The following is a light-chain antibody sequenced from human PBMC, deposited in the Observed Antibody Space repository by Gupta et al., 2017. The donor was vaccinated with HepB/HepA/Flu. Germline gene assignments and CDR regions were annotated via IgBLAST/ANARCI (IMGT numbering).Light chain of an antibody. V-gene: IGLV2-14*01. J-gene: IGLJ3*02. Sequence: QSALAQPASVSGSPGQSITISCTGPSSDIGTYNSVSWYQQHPGKVPKLMIYDVTNRPSGVPNRFSGSKSGNTASLTISGLQAEDEDYYYCSSYTDRTTLDLVFGGGTKLTVL. CDR3: SSYTDRTTLDLV. CDR1: SSDIGTYNS. CDR2: DVT.